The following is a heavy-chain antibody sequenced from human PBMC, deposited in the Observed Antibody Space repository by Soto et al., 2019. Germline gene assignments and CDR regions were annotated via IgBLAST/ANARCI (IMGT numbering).Heavy chain of an antibody. D-gene: IGHD3-9*01. Sequence: QITLKESGPTLVKPTQTLTLTCNFSGVSLSTSGVAVGWIRQPPGKALEWLALIYWDDDKRYSPSLKSRVTITKDTSKNQVVLTMTNMDPVDTATYYCAHRLARGATGLYFQHWGQGSPVTVSS. CDR1: GVSLSTSGVA. J-gene: IGHJ1*01. CDR2: IYWDDDK. V-gene: IGHV2-5*02. CDR3: AHRLARGATGLYFQH.